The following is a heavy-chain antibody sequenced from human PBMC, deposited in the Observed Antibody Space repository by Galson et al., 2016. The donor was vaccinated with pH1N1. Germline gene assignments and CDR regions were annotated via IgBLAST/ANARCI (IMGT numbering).Heavy chain of an antibody. J-gene: IGHJ5*02. D-gene: IGHD4-17*01. CDR2: IHHTGVT. Sequence: QPPGKGLEWLGAIHHTGVTYRSPPLKSRLTISVDASKNQFSLKLSSVTAADTAIYYCARHDYGDYVGWFDPWGQGTLVTVSS. V-gene: IGHV4-38-2*01. CDR3: ARHDYGDYVGWFDP.